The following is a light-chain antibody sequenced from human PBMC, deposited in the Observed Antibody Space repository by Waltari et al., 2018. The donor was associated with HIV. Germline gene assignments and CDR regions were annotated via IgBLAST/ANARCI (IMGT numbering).Light chain of an antibody. CDR1: SEHSNFA. CDR2: LNSDGSH. Sequence: QIILTQSPSASASPGASVKLTCTLSSEHSNFAIAWLQQQPEKGPRYLMKLNSDGSHTKGDGIPDRFSGSSSGAERYLSISSRHSDGEADYYCQTWGMCIVVFGGGTKLTVL. J-gene: IGLJ3*02. V-gene: IGLV4-69*01. CDR3: QTWGMCIVV.